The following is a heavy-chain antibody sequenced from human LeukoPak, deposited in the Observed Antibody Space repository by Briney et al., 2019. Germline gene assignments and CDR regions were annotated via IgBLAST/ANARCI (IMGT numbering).Heavy chain of an antibody. V-gene: IGHV3-21*01. Sequence: PGGSLRLSCAASGFTFSSYSMNWVRQAPGKGLEWASSISFTSGYIYYADSVKGRFTISRDNAKNSLCLQMNSLRAEDTAVYYCARDRGSGWFYDIDYWGQGTLVTVSS. CDR1: GFTFSSYS. CDR2: ISFTSGYI. CDR3: ARDRGSGWFYDIDY. J-gene: IGHJ4*02. D-gene: IGHD6-19*01.